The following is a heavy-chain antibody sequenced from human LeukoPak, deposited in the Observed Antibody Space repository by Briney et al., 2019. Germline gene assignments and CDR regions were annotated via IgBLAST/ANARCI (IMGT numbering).Heavy chain of an antibody. CDR1: GGSFSGYY. Sequence: SETLSLTCAVYGGSFSGYYWSWIRQPPGKGLEWIGEINHSGSTNYNPSLKSRVTISVDTSKNQFSLKLSSVTAADTAVCYCARQRSRYSSGWQYFQHWGQGTLVTVSS. D-gene: IGHD6-19*01. CDR2: INHSGST. J-gene: IGHJ1*01. CDR3: ARQRSRYSSGWQYFQH. V-gene: IGHV4-34*01.